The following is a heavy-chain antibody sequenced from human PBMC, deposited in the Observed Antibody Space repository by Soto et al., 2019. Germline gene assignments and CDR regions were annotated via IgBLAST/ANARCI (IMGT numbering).Heavy chain of an antibody. D-gene: IGHD2-21*02. J-gene: IGHJ4*02. CDR3: ARASVVTANFDY. CDR1: GGSISSYY. CDR2: IYYSGST. Sequence: SETLSLTCTVSGGSISSYYWSWIRQPPGKGLEWIGYIYYSGSTNYNPSLKSRVTISVERSKNQFSLKLSSVTAADTAVYYCARASVVTANFDYWGQGTLVTVSS. V-gene: IGHV4-59*01.